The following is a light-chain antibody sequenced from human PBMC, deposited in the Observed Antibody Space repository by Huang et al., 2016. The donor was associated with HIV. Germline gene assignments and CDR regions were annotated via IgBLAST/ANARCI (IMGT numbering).Light chain of an antibody. Sequence: MMTQSPATVSVSPGERATLSCRASQNINNNLAWYQESPGQPPRLLLYGASSRATGIPDRFSGSGSGTEFSLIISSVQSEDFSRYYCQQYHDLPATFGQGTKVEV. CDR2: GAS. CDR3: QQYHDLPAT. V-gene: IGKV3-15*01. J-gene: IGKJ1*01. CDR1: QNINNN.